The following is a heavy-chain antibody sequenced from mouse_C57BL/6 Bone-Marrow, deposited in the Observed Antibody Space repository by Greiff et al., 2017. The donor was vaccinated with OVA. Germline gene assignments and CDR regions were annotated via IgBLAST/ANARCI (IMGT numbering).Heavy chain of an antibody. CDR1: GFTFSSYG. D-gene: IGHD4-1*01. CDR3: ARPGNWDWYFDV. Sequence: EVKLMESGGDLVNPGGSLKLSCAASGFTFSSYGMSWVRQTPDKRLEWVATISSGGSYTYYPDSVKGRFTISRDNAKNTLYLQMSSLKSEDTAMYYCARPGNWDWYFDVWGTGTTVTVSS. J-gene: IGHJ1*03. CDR2: ISSGGSYT. V-gene: IGHV5-6*01.